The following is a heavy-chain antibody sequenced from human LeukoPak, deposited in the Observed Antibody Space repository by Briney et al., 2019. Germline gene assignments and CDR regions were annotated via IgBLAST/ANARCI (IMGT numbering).Heavy chain of an antibody. D-gene: IGHD2-15*01. CDR2: INPNSGGT. J-gene: IGHJ4*02. V-gene: IGHV1-2*02. CDR1: GYTFTGYY. CDR3: AREWKGVVAATGHFDY. Sequence: RASVKVSCKASGYTFTGYYMHWVRQAPGQGLEWMGWINPNSGGTNYAQKFQGRVTMTRDTSISTAYMELSRLRSDDTAVYYCAREWKGVVAATGHFDYWGQGTLVTVSS.